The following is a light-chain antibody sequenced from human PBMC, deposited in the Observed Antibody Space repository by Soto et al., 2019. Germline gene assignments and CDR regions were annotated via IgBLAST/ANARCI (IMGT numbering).Light chain of an antibody. Sequence: QPVLTQPASVSGAPGQTVTISCTGTSSSIGAGYDVHWYQQLPGTAPKLVIYDSTNRPSGVPDRFSGSKSGTSASLVITGLQIEDEADYYCQSYDSSLVFGGGTKLTVL. CDR3: QSYDSSLV. CDR2: DST. V-gene: IGLV1-40*01. CDR1: SSSIGAGYD. J-gene: IGLJ2*01.